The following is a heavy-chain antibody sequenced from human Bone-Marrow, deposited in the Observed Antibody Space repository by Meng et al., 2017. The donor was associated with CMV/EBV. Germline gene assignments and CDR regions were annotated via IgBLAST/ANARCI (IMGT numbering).Heavy chain of an antibody. CDR3: AREYGSLRSYYFYGMDV. Sequence: GGSLRLSCSTSGFTFSDYAVHWVRQAPGKGLEWVAVISDGGNKKYYADSVKGRFTISGDNSKDTFYLQMCSLRGEDTALYYCAREYGSLRSYYFYGMDVWGQGTTVTVSS. J-gene: IGHJ6*02. V-gene: IGHV3-30-3*01. CDR2: ISDGGNKK. D-gene: IGHD4-17*01. CDR1: GFTFSDYA.